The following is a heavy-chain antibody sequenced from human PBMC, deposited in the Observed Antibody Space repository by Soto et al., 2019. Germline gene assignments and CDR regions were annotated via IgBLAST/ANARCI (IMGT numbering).Heavy chain of an antibody. J-gene: IGHJ5*01. Sequence: GESLKISCQVSGYSFVNYWIGWVRQMPGKGLEWMGNVYPGDSDTDYSPSFQGQVTISADRSISTTYLQWSSLQASDTAIYYCARQSLSSSAFDFWGKGTLVTVSS. D-gene: IGHD6-25*01. CDR2: VYPGDSDT. CDR1: GYSFVNYW. CDR3: ARQSLSSSAFDF. V-gene: IGHV5-51*01.